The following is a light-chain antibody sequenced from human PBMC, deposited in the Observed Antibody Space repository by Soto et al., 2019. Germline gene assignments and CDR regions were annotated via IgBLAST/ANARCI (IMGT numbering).Light chain of an antibody. V-gene: IGKV2-24*01. Sequence: DIVMTQTPLSSPVTLGQPASISCRSSQSLVHSDGNTYLSWLQQRPGQPPRLLIYKTSKRLSGVPDRFGGSGAGTDFTLKISRVEVEDVGVYYCMQGTQFPWTFGQGTKVEIK. J-gene: IGKJ1*01. CDR3: MQGTQFPWT. CDR1: QSLVHSDGNTY. CDR2: KTS.